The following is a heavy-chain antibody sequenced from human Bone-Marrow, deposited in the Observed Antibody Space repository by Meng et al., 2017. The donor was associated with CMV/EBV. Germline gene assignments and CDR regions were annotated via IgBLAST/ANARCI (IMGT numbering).Heavy chain of an antibody. CDR3: ARDGGLPDAFDI. CDR1: GFTFSSYW. D-gene: IGHD3-3*01. CDR2: IKQDGSEK. J-gene: IGHJ3*02. V-gene: IGHV3-7*01. Sequence: GESLKISCAASGFTFSSYWMSWVRQAPGKGLEWVANIKQDGSEKYYVDSVKGRFTISRDNAKNSLYLQMNSLRAEDTAVYYCARDGGLPDAFDIWGQGTMVTVPS.